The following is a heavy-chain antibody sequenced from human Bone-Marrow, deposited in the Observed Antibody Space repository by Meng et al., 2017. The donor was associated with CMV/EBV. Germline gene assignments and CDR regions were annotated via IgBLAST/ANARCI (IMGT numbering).Heavy chain of an antibody. D-gene: IGHD3-3*01. J-gene: IGHJ4*02. CDR3: ARDVVLSARYDFWNY. CDR1: GFTFSSYW. V-gene: IGHV3-7*01. CDR2: IKQDGSEK. Sequence: GESLKISCAASGFTFSSYWMSWVRQAPGKGLEWVANIKQDGSEKYYVDSVKGRFTISRDNAKNSLYLQMNSLRAEDTAVYYCARDVVLSARYDFWNYWGQGTLVTVSS.